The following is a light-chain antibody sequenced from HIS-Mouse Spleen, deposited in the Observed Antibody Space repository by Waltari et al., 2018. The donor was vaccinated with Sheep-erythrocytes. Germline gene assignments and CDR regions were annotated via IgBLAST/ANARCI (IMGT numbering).Light chain of an antibody. CDR3: GTWDSSLSAGV. CDR2: DNN. J-gene: IGLJ2*01. CDR1: SPNIGNTY. V-gene: IGLV1-51*01. Sequence: QSVLTQPPSVSAAPGQKVTISCSGRSPNIGNTYLSWYQQLPGTAPKLLIYDNNKRPSGIPDRFSGSKSGTSATLGITGLQTGDEADYYCGTWDSSLSAGVFGGGTKLTVL.